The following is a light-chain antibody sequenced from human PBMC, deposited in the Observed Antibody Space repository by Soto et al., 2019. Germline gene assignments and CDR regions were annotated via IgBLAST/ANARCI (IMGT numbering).Light chain of an antibody. J-gene: IGKJ1*01. CDR3: QQYNNWPPT. CDR2: GAS. V-gene: IGKV3-15*01. CDR1: QSVGSN. Sequence: EIVKTQSPATLSVSPRERATLSCRASQSVGSNLAWYQQRPGQAPRLLMYGASTRATGIPARFSGSGSGTEFTLTISSLQSEDFAFYYCQQYNNWPPTFGQGTKVDI.